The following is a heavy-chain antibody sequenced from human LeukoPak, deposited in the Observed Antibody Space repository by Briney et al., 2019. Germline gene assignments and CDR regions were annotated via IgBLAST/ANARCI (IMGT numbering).Heavy chain of an antibody. CDR2: IKSKRNVSTT. CDR3: AQDVPNTGGWALIY. J-gene: IGHJ4*02. Sequence: GGSLRLACAASGLPFSNAWMTSVRQAPGKGREWVALIKSKRNVSTTDYGTALKGRGTISRDDSKNTLYIQINGLRTEYTAVYYCAQDVPNTGGWALIYWGQGTLVSVSS. V-gene: IGHV3-15*01. CDR1: GLPFSNAW. D-gene: IGHD6-19*01.